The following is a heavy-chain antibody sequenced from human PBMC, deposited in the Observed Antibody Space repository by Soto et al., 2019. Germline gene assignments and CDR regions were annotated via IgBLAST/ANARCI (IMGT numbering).Heavy chain of an antibody. J-gene: IGHJ4*02. CDR1: GYTFPRYR. D-gene: IGHD6-19*01. CDR2: IGAYNGNT. Sequence: ASVKVACKASGYTFPRYRVGWVRKAPGKGLEWMGWIGAYNGNTNYAQKLQGRVTMTTDTSTSTAYTELRSLRSDDTAVYYCARDRKIVARRSGWYPLAYWGQGTLVTVSS. V-gene: IGHV1-18*01. CDR3: ARDRKIVARRSGWYPLAY.